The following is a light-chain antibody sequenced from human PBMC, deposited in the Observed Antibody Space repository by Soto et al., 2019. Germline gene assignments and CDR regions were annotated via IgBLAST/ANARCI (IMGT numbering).Light chain of an antibody. CDR1: QSVSSSY. J-gene: IGKJ1*01. Sequence: EIVMTQSPDTLYVCPGERATLSCRASQSVSSSYLAWYQQKPGQAPRLLIYGASSRATGIPDRFSGSGSGTDFTLTISRLEPEDFAVYYCQQYGSSPPWTFGQGTKVDIK. CDR3: QQYGSSPPWT. V-gene: IGKV3-20*01. CDR2: GAS.